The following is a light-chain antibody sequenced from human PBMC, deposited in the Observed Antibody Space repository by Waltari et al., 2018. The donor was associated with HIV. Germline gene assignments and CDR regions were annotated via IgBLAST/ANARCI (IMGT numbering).Light chain of an antibody. CDR1: SGAIGGYNY. V-gene: IGLV2-8*01. Sequence: QSALPQPPSASGSPGQSVTISCTGTSGAIGGYNYVSCYQQHPGKAPTLVIYEVTKRPSGVPDRFSGSKSGNTASLTVSGLRAEDEADYYCSSYAGSNTPYVFGTGTEVTVL. CDR3: SSYAGSNTPYV. CDR2: EVT. J-gene: IGLJ1*01.